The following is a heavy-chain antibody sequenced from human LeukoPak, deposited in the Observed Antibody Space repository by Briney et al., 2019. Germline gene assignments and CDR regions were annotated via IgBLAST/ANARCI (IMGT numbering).Heavy chain of an antibody. V-gene: IGHV3-23*01. J-gene: IGHJ4*02. CDR2: ITGSGGNT. Sequence: LTGGSLRLSCAASGFTFSNYAMSWVRQAPGEGLEWVSAITGSGGNTYYADSVKGRFTISRDNSKNTVFLQMNSLRAEDTAVYYCAKWGDYDVLTGYYVSDYWGQGTLVTVSS. D-gene: IGHD3-9*01. CDR1: GFTFSNYA. CDR3: AKWGDYDVLTGYYVSDY.